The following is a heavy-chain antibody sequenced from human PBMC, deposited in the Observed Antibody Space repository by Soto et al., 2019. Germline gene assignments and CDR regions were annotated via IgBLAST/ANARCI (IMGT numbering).Heavy chain of an antibody. CDR2: ISANGQGI. D-gene: IGHD2-2*01. V-gene: IGHV3-23*01. CDR3: AKDRDYPRDQFHY. J-gene: IGHJ4*02. CDR1: GFTFTHYA. Sequence: GGSLRLSCTASGFTFTHYAFSWVRQAPGKGLEWVSAISANGQGIYYADPVRGRFTISRDNSKNTVFLHMDSLRAEDTAVYYCAKDRDYPRDQFHYWGQGTLVTVSS.